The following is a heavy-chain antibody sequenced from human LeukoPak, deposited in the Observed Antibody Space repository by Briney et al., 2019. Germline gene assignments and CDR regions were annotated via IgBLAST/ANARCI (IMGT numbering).Heavy chain of an antibody. Sequence: GGSLRLSCAASGFTFSSYGMHWVRQAPGKGVEWVAVISYDGSNKYYADSVKGRFTISRDNSKNTLYLQMNSLRAEDAAVYYCAKVAVGWRAFDIWGQGTMVTVSS. J-gene: IGHJ3*02. CDR3: AKVAVGWRAFDI. V-gene: IGHV3-30*18. D-gene: IGHD2-15*01. CDR1: GFTFSSYG. CDR2: ISYDGSNK.